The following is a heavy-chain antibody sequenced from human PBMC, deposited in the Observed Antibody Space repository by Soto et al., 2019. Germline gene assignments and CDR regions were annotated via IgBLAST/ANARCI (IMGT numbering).Heavy chain of an antibody. J-gene: IGHJ4*02. CDR2: LYSSGNT. CDR3: ARGPYINGYYVIDS. V-gene: IGHV4-4*07. Sequence: PSETLSLTCTVSGAYINSYGWSWVRQPAGQGLEWIGRLYSSGNTNYNPSFKSRLTMSADTSKNQFSLKVTSVTAADTAVYYCARGPYINGYYVIDSWSPGTLVTVSS. D-gene: IGHD1-26*01. CDR1: GAYINSYG.